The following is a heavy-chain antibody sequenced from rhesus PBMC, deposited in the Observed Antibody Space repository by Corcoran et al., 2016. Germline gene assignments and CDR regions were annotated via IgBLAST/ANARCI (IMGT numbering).Heavy chain of an antibody. CDR2: INGYSGTT. Sequence: QVQLQESGPGLVKASETLSLTCAVYGGSFRSYWWNWIRQPPGKGLEWIGEINGYSGTTNYTPSLQSRVTNSKDVSRNQCSLKLTAVTAADTAVYYCTSPVRYRFDVWGPGVLVSVSS. CDR3: TSPVRYRFDV. V-gene: IGHV4-80*01. CDR1: GGSFRSYW. J-gene: IGHJ5-1*01.